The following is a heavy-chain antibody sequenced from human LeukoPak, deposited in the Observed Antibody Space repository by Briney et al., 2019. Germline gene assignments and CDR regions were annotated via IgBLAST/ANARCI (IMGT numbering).Heavy chain of an antibody. CDR3: ARDPNGDYVGAFEI. J-gene: IGHJ3*02. V-gene: IGHV3-23*01. Sequence: GRSLRLSCAASGFTFSSYAMGWVRQAPGKGLEWVSAISGSGDSTYYPDSVKGRFTISRDNSKNTLYLQVNSLRAGDTAVYYCARDPNGDYVGAFEIWGQGTMVTVSS. CDR2: ISGSGDST. D-gene: IGHD4-17*01. CDR1: GFTFSSYA.